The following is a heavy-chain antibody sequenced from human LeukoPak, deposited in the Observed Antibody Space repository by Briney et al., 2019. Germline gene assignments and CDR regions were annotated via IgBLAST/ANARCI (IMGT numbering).Heavy chain of an antibody. CDR3: ARDLTGKYYIAY. D-gene: IGHD3-10*01. Sequence: GGSLRLSCAASGFIFSSFGMHWVRQAPGEGLGWVAYIGYSGTNTHYADSVKGRFTISRDKSKNTVHLQMNSLRAADTALYSCARDLTGKYYIAYWGQGTLVTVAS. J-gene: IGHJ4*02. V-gene: IGHV3-30*02. CDR2: IGYSGTNT. CDR1: GFIFSSFG.